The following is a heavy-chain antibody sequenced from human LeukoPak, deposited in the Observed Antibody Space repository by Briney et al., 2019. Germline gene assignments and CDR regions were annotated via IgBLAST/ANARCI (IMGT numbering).Heavy chain of an antibody. D-gene: IGHD2-21*02. Sequence: PSETLSLTCTVSGGSISSSSYYWGWIRQPPGKGLEWIGSIYYSGSTYYNPSLMSRVTISVDTSKNQFSLKLSSVTAADTAVYYCARLGVVVTAPADYWGQGTLVTVSS. CDR3: ARLGVVVTAPADY. CDR2: IYYSGST. J-gene: IGHJ4*02. CDR1: GGSISSSSYY. V-gene: IGHV4-39*01.